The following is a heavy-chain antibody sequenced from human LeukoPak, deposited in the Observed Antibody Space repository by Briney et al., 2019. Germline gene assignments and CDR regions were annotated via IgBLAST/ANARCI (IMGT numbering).Heavy chain of an antibody. CDR1: GFTLSNYAMTWSNYA. CDR2: ISGSGTRT. V-gene: IGHV3-23*01. D-gene: IGHD3-10*01. CDR3: ANKLDRITMVRGVISPFDY. Sequence: GGSLRLSCAASGFTLSNYAMTWSNYAMSWVRQAPGKGLEWVSSISGSGTRTYYADSVKGRFTISRDDSKNTLYLQINSLRAEDTAVYYCANKLDRITMVRGVISPFDYWGQGTLVTVSS. J-gene: IGHJ4*02.